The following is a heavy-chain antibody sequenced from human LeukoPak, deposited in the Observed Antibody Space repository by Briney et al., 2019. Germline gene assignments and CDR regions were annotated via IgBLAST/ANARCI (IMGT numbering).Heavy chain of an antibody. CDR2: ISGSGGST. Sequence: GGSLRLSCAASGFTFSSYAMSWVRQAPGKGLEWVSAISGSGGSTYYADSVKGRFTISRDNSKNTLYLQMNSLRAEDTAVYYCAKGVPDYYDSSGLGDYWGQGTLVTVSS. V-gene: IGHV3-23*01. J-gene: IGHJ4*02. CDR1: GFTFSSYA. D-gene: IGHD3-22*01. CDR3: AKGVPDYYDSSGLGDY.